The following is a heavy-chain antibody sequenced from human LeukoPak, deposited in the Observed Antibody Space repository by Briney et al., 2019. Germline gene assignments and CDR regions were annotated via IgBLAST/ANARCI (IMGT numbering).Heavy chain of an antibody. CDR1: GYTFTSYY. Sequence: ASVKVSCKASGYTFTSYYMHWVRQAPGQGLEWMGIINPSGGSTSYAQKFQGRVTMTRDTSTSTVYMGLSSLRSEDTAVYYCARDFMRGSSFAYRLLEYWGQGTLVTVSS. D-gene: IGHD3-16*01. J-gene: IGHJ4*02. CDR2: INPSGGST. V-gene: IGHV1-46*01. CDR3: ARDFMRGSSFAYRLLEY.